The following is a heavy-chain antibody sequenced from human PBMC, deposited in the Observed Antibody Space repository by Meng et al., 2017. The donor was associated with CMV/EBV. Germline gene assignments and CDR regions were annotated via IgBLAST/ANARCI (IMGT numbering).Heavy chain of an antibody. CDR1: CYI. D-gene: IGHD3-3*01. J-gene: IGHJ4*02. CDR3: ARVALRHDFWSGYYSSYYFDY. V-gene: IGHV1-2*02. CDR2: LGPSSGGT. Sequence: CYIMHWVRRAPGQGLEWMGWLGPSSGGTNYAQKFPGRITMTRDTSISTAYMELRRLRSNDTAVYYCARVALRHDFWSGYYSSYYFDYWGQGTLVTVSS.